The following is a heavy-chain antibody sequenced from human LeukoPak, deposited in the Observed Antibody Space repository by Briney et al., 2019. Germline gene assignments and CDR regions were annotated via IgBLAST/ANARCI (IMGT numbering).Heavy chain of an antibody. V-gene: IGHV1-18*01. J-gene: IGHJ3*02. D-gene: IGHD1-14*01. CDR1: GYTFSSYD. CDR3: ARGRKSVDAFDI. Sequence: ASVKVSCKASGYTFSSYDISWVRQAPGQGLEWMGWISTYNGNTNYAQKLQGRVTMTTDTSTSTAYMELRSLRSDDTAVYYCARGRKSVDAFDIWGQGTMVTVSS. CDR2: ISTYNGNT.